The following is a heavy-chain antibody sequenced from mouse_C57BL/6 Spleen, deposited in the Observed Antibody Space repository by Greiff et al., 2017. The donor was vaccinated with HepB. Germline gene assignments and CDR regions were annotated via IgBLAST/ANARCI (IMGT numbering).Heavy chain of an antibody. Sequence: QVQLQQSGAELVKPGASVKISCKASGYAFSSYWMNWVKQRPGKGLEWIGQIYPGDGDTNYNGKFKGKATLTADKSSSTAYMQLSSLTSEDSAVYFFARGGVTTVVATKDYWGQGTTLTVSS. V-gene: IGHV1-80*01. CDR3: ARGGVTTVVATKDY. D-gene: IGHD1-1*01. J-gene: IGHJ2*01. CDR1: GYAFSSYW. CDR2: IYPGDGDT.